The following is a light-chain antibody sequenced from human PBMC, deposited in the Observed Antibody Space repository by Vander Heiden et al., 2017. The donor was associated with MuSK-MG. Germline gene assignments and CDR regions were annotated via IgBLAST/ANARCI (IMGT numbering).Light chain of an antibody. J-gene: IGKJ4*01. CDR1: QSLLHSTGYNY. Sequence: DIVMTQSPLSLPVTPGVPASISCRSSQSLLHSTGYNYLDRYLQKPGQFPQLLIYLGSNRASAVPDRSSDTASGTDFTLKMISVNAEDIGVSYTMRAAPTRITFGAGTKVEIK. V-gene: IGKV2-28*01. CDR3: MRAAPTRIT. CDR2: LGS.